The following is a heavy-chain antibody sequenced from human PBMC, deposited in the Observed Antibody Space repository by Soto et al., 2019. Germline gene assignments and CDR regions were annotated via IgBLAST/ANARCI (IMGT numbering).Heavy chain of an antibody. D-gene: IGHD6-19*01. CDR2: ITGSGGST. CDR3: AKVSSGWYSGY. J-gene: IGHJ4*02. CDR1: GFTFSSYA. V-gene: IGHV3-23*01. Sequence: EVQLLESGGGMVQPGGSLRLSCAASGFTFSSYAMNWVRQAPGKGLEWVSGITGSGGSTYYRDSVKGRFTISRDNTKNTLYLQMDSLKAEGTAVYYCAKVSSGWYSGYWGQGTRVTVSS.